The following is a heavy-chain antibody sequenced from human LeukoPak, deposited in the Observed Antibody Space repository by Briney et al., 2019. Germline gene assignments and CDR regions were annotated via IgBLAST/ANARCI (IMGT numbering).Heavy chain of an antibody. J-gene: IGHJ5*02. CDR2: ITGGGGTT. CDR3: ARESPVAATGRLWFDP. Sequence: GGSLRLSCAASGFTFSSYAMSWVCQAPGKGLEWVSTITGGGGTTYYADSVKGRFTISRDNSKNTLYLQMNSLRAEDTAVYYCARESPVAATGRLWFDPGAQGTLVTVST. V-gene: IGHV3-23*01. D-gene: IGHD6-13*01. CDR1: GFTFSSYA.